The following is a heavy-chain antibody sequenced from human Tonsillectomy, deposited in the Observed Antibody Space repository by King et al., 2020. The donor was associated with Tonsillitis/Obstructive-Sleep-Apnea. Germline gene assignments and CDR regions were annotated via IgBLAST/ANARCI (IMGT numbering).Heavy chain of an antibody. J-gene: IGHJ4*02. CDR1: GFTFSSYA. Sequence: VQLVESGGGLVQPGGSLRLSCAASGFTFSSYAMSWVRQAPGKGLEWVSAISGSGGSTYYADSVKGRFTISRDNSKNTLYLQMNSLRAEDTAVYYCAKTLSIAAAGIYYFDYWGQGTLVTVSS. CDR2: ISGSGGST. V-gene: IGHV3-23*04. D-gene: IGHD6-13*01. CDR3: AKTLSIAAAGIYYFDY.